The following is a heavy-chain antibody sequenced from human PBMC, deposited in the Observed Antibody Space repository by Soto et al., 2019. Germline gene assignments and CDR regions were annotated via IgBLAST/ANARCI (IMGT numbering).Heavy chain of an antibody. CDR1: GDSLTRNY. CDR2: IHNGQTT. Sequence: LSETLSLTCTVSGDSLTRNYWSWIRQPPGKGLEWLAFIHNGQTTNYNPSLVGRVSVSVDTSKSQLSLNLNSVTAADTAVYYCARTVSGGFDYWGQGILVTVS. J-gene: IGHJ4*01. CDR3: ARTVSGGFDY. V-gene: IGHV4-59*01.